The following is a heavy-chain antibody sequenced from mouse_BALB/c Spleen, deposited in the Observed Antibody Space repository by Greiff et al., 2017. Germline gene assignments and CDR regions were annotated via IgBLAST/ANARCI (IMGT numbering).Heavy chain of an antibody. CDR2: IWGGGST. D-gene: IGHD1-1*01. V-gene: IGHV2-6-5*01. J-gene: IGHJ4*01. Sequence: QVQLKQSGPGLVAPSQSLSITCTVSGFSFTDYGVSWIRQPPGKGLEWLGVIWGGGSTYYNSALKSRLSISKDNSKSQVFLKMNSLQTDDTAMYYCAKHGYYGSSYYYAMDYWGQGTSVTVSS. CDR1: GFSFTDYG. CDR3: AKHGYYGSSYYYAMDY.